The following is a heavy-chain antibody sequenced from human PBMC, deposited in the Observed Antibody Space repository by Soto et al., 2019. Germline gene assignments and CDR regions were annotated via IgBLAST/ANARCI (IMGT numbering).Heavy chain of an antibody. CDR3: GRASTDGSCWFFWFDP. CDR1: GGTFSRYA. D-gene: IGHD6-13*01. Sequence: QVQLVQSGAEVRKPGSSVKVSCKASGGTFSRYAINWVRQAPGQGLEWMGGIIPMFGTTNYAQKFKGRVTFTADESTSTFYMKLNPLNSEDSALYYFGRASTDGSCWFFWFDPGDNGTVFTVSS. J-gene: IGHJ5*02. V-gene: IGHV1-69*01. CDR2: IIPMFGTT.